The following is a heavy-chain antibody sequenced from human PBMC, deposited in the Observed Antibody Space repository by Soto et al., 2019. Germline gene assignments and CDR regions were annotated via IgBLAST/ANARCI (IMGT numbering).Heavy chain of an antibody. CDR3: ARRGYYYYGLDV. V-gene: IGHV1-8*01. D-gene: IGHD3-16*01. CDR1: GYTFTSYD. Sequence: ASVKVSCKASGYTFTSYDINWVRQATGQGPEWMGWMNPNSGNTGYAQKFQGRVTMTRNTSISTAYMELSSLRSEDTAVYYCARRGYYYYGLDVWGQGTTVTVSS. CDR2: MNPNSGNT. J-gene: IGHJ6*02.